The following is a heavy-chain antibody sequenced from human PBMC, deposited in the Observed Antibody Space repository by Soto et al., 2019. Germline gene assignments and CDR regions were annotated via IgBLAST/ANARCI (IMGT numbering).Heavy chain of an antibody. CDR3: ARMDLRGAFDY. CDR2: VSSDSTYI. V-gene: IGHV3-11*06. Sequence: SLRLSCAASGFGFSDFYMSWIRQAPGKGLEWVSYVSSDSTYINYADSVKGRFTISRDNAKNSLYLQMSSLRAEDTAVYYCARMDLRGAFDYWGQGTLVTVSS. D-gene: IGHD1-26*01. CDR1: GFGFSDFY. J-gene: IGHJ4*02.